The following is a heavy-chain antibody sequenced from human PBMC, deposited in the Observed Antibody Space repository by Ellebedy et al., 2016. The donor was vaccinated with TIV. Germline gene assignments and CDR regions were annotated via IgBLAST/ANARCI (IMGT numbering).Heavy chain of an antibody. J-gene: IGHJ2*01. CDR3: ARSRLGGGHWYFDF. D-gene: IGHD3-10*01. V-gene: IGHV1-18*01. Sequence: ASVKVSCXVSGYMFTRYGMSWVRQAPGQGLEWMGWIAVYNGHTKYAQRFQDRDVMTTETATSTVYMELRSLRSDDTAMYYCARSRLGGGHWYFDFWGRGTLVTVSS. CDR2: IAVYNGHT. CDR1: GYMFTRYG.